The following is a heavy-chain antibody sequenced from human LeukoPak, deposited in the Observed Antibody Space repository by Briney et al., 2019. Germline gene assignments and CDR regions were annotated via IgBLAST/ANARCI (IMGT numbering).Heavy chain of an antibody. CDR3: VRNRGWYALDM. CDR1: RFTYSEYW. CDR2: VNKDGNQK. V-gene: IGHV3-7*01. Sequence: PGGSLRLSCAGSRFTYSEYWMTWVRQTPGQGLEWVANVNKDGNQKQYADSVKGRYTISKDNSKNSMYLQLNSLRAEDSGVYYCVRNRGWYALDMWGQGTMVTVS. J-gene: IGHJ3*02. D-gene: IGHD6-19*01.